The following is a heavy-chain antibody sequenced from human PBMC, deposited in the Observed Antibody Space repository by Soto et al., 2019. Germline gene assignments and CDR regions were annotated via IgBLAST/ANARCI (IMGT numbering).Heavy chain of an antibody. CDR1: GFTFSSYA. CDR3: ARSPIPARPAWFDP. V-gene: IGHV3-30-3*01. D-gene: IGHD6-6*01. Sequence: QVQLVESGGGVVQPGRSLRLSCAASGFTFSSYAMHWVRQAPGKGLEWVAVISFDGGNKYYADSVKGRFIISRDNSKNTLYLQMNSLRAEDTAVYFCARSPIPARPAWFDPWGQGTLVTVSS. J-gene: IGHJ5*02. CDR2: ISFDGGNK.